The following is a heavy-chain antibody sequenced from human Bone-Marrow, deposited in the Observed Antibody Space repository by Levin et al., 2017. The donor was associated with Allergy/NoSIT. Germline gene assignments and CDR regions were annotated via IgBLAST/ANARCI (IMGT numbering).Heavy chain of an antibody. Sequence: QPGGSLRLSCAASGFTFSSYGMHWVRQAPGKGLEWVAVIWYDGSNKYYADSVKGRFTISRDNSKNTLYLQMNSLRAEDTAVYYCARSHTILNYYGMDVWGQGTTVTVSS. CDR2: IWYDGSNK. CDR3: ARSHTILNYYGMDV. V-gene: IGHV3-33*01. J-gene: IGHJ6*02. CDR1: GFTFSSYG. D-gene: IGHD3-3*01.